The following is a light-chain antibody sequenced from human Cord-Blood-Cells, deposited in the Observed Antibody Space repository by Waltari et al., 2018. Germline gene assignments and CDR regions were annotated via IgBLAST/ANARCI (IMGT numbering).Light chain of an antibody. CDR3: QPYDNLPYT. CDR1: QDISNY. Sequence: DIQMTQSPSSLSASVGDRVTITCQASQDISNYLNCYQQKPWKAPKLLIYDASNLETGVPSSFSGSGSETDSTFTISSLQPEDISTYYCQPYDNLPYTFGQGTKLEIK. CDR2: DAS. V-gene: IGKV1-33*01. J-gene: IGKJ2*01.